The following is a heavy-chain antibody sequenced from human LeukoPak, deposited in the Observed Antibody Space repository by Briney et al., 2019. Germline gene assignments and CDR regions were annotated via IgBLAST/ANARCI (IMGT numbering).Heavy chain of an antibody. CDR2: IIPILGIA. V-gene: IGHV1-69*04. Sequence: SVKVSCKASGGTFSSYAISWVRQAPGQGLEWMGRIIPILGIANYAQKFQGRVTITADKSTCTAYMELSSLRSEDTAVYYCARDEGVAAAAGYFDYWGQGTLVTVSS. J-gene: IGHJ4*02. D-gene: IGHD6-13*01. CDR1: GGTFSSYA. CDR3: ARDEGVAAAAGYFDY.